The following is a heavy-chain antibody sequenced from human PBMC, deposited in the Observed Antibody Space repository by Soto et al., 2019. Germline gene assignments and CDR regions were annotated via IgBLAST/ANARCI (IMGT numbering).Heavy chain of an antibody. CDR1: GFTFSSYD. CDR2: ISSSGSTI. D-gene: IGHD2-21*01. CDR3: AREYSTVEY. J-gene: IGHJ4*02. Sequence: EVQLVESGGGLVQPGGSLRLSCAASGFTFSSYDMNWVRQAPGKGLEWVSYISSSGSTIYYADSVKGRFTISSDNAKNSLYLKMNSLRAEDTAVYYCAREYSTVEYWGQGTLVTVSS. V-gene: IGHV3-48*03.